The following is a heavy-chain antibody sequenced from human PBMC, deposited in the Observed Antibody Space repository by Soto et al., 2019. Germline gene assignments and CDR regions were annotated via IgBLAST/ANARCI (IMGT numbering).Heavy chain of an antibody. D-gene: IGHD3-3*01. V-gene: IGHV4-4*07. CDR1: GGAINSYC. CDR2: IYSSGST. CDR3: ARGQRFSDWFDP. J-gene: IGHJ5*02. Sequence: PSETLSLTCTVSGGAINSYCWTWIRHPAGKGLEWIGRIYSSGSTKYNPSLQSRVTMSLDTSKNQFSLRLTSVTAADTAVYYCARGQRFSDWFDPWGQGPLVTVS.